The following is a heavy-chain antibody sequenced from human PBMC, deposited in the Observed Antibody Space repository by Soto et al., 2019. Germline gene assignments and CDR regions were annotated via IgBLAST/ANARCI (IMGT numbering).Heavy chain of an antibody. V-gene: IGHV3-23*01. CDR1: GVSFSTSG. Sequence: EVQLLEAGGGLVQPGGSLRLSCAASGVSFSTSGMTWVRQAPGKGLEWVSDISDTGDRTYYADSVKGRFTISRDNSKNTLYLQMSGLRADDRAIYYCAKYQWFLPDVFKFCCQGTMVTVSS. CDR3: AKYQWFLPDVFKF. J-gene: IGHJ3*01. CDR2: ISDTGDRT. D-gene: IGHD3-22*01.